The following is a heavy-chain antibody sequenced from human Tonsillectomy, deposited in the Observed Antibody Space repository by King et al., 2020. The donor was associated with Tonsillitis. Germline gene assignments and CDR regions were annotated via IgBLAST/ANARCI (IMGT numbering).Heavy chain of an antibody. Sequence: VQLVESGGGVVQPGRSLRLSCAASGFTFRSYGMHWVRQAPDKGLEWVAFIWYDGSNEYYADSVKGRFTISRDNSKNTLCLQMNSLRPEDTAVYYCARCGIGEYGEHSHDAFAIGAQGPMCTVSP. CDR2: IWYDGSNE. V-gene: IGHV3-33*01. J-gene: IGHJ3*02. CDR1: GFTFRSYG. CDR3: ARCGIGEYGEHSHDAFAI. D-gene: IGHD4-17*01.